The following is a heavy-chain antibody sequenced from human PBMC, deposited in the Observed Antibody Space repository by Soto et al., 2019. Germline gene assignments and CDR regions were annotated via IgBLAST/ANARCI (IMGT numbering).Heavy chain of an antibody. CDR2: IYYSGST. CDR1: GGSISSGGYY. V-gene: IGHV4-31*03. D-gene: IGHD2-15*01. J-gene: IGHJ5*02. Sequence: NPSETLSLTCTVSGGSISSGGYYWSWIRQHPGKGLEWIGYIYYSGSTYYNPSLKSRVTISVDTSKNQFSLKLSSVTAADTAVYYCARGLRDCSGGSCFGANWFDPWGQGTLVTVSS. CDR3: ARGLRDCSGGSCFGANWFDP.